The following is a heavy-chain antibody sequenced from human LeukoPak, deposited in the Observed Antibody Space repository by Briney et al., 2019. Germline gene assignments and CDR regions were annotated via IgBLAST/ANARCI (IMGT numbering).Heavy chain of an antibody. CDR2: ISAYNGNT. CDR3: ARATLSGYSYGSFDY. Sequence: ASVKVSCTASGYTFTSYGISWVRQAPGQGLEWMGWISAYNGNTNYAQKLQGRVTMTTDTSTSTAYMELRSLRSDDTAVYYCARATLSGYSYGSFDYWGQGTLVTVSS. CDR1: GYTFTSYG. V-gene: IGHV1-18*01. D-gene: IGHD5-18*01. J-gene: IGHJ4*02.